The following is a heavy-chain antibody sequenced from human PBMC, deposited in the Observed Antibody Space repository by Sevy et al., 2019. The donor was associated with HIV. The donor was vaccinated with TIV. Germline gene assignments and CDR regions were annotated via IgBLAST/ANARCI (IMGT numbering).Heavy chain of an antibody. CDR3: ARGQVGGYSYGFFDY. J-gene: IGHJ4*02. CDR2: IYYSGST. Sequence: SETLSLTCTVSGGTISSYYWSWIRQPPGKGLEWIGYIYYSGSTNYNPSLKSRVTISVDMSKNQFSLKLSSVTAADTAVYYCARGQVGGYSYGFFDYWGQGTLVTVSS. V-gene: IGHV4-59*01. CDR1: GGTISSYY. D-gene: IGHD5-18*01.